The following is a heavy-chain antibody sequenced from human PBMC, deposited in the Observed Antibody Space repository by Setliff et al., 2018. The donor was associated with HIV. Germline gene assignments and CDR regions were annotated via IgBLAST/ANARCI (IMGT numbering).Heavy chain of an antibody. Sequence: GGSLRLSCAASGFTFSNYNMNWVRQAPGKGLEWVSSISSSSSYIYYANSVKGRFTISRDNAKNSLYLQMSSPRAEDTAVYYCARDHEDSGWYVESVDYWGQGTLVTVSS. J-gene: IGHJ4*02. CDR2: ISSSSSYI. CDR3: ARDHEDSGWYVESVDY. V-gene: IGHV3-21*01. D-gene: IGHD6-19*01. CDR1: GFTFSNYN.